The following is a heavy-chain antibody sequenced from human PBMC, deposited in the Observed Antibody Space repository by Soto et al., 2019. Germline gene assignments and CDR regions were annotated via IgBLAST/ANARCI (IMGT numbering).Heavy chain of an antibody. D-gene: IGHD3-16*01. Sequence: QVQLVESGGGVVQPGTSLRVSCAASGFMFSYYAFHWVRQVPGKGLEWVALMSYDGSRIFYADSVKGRFTISRDNSKNTLFLHLNGLRPEDTAVYYCAKDHSDGSNQRDLGVLEFCGQGTFVTVSS. CDR1: GFMFSYYA. CDR2: MSYDGSRI. CDR3: AKDHSDGSNQRDLGVLEF. V-gene: IGHV3-30*18. J-gene: IGHJ4*02.